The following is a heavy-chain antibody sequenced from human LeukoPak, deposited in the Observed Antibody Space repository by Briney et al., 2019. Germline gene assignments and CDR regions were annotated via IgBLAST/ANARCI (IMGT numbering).Heavy chain of an antibody. CDR3: ARAHCSGGACPNWLDP. Sequence: GASVKVPCKPSGYTFTSYYIHWVRQAPGQGLEWMGIINPSGGTTGYAQKFQGRVTMTSDTSTSTVYMELSSLRSDDTAVYYCARAHCSGGACPNWLDPWGQGTLVTVSS. D-gene: IGHD2-15*01. J-gene: IGHJ5*02. V-gene: IGHV1-46*01. CDR1: GYTFTSYY. CDR2: INPSGGTT.